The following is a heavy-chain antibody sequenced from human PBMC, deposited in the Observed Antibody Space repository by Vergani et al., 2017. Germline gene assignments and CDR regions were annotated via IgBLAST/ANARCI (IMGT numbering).Heavy chain of an antibody. CDR2: SNPSGGHT. J-gene: IGHJ4*02. V-gene: IGHV1-46*03. CDR1: GYTFSNYY. CDR3: ARGDYGILTGYRY. Sequence: QVQVVQSGAEVKKSGASVKVSCKTSGYTFSNYYMHWVRQAPGQGLEWMGISNPSGGHTNHAQKFQGRVTMTRDTSTSTVYMELSSLRSEDTAIYYCARGDYGILTGYRYWGQGTLVTVSA. D-gene: IGHD3-9*01.